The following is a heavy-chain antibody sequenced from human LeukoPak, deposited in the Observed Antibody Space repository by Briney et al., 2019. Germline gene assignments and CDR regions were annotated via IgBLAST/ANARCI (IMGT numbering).Heavy chain of an antibody. V-gene: IGHV4-39*01. CDR2: IYYSGST. D-gene: IGHD2-15*01. J-gene: IGHJ4*02. CDR3: ARRSGYCSGGSCYLGKGYFDY. CDR1: GGSISSSSYY. Sequence: SETLSLTCTVSGGSISSSSYYWGWIRQPPGKGLEWIGSIYYSGSTYYNPSLKSRVTISVDTSKNQFSLKLSSVTAADTAVYYCARRSGYCSGGSCYLGKGYFDYWAREPWSPSPQ.